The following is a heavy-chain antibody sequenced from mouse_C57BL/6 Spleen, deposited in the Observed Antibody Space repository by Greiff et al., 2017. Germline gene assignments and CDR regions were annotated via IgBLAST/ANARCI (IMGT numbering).Heavy chain of an antibody. CDR3: ASYSNYAMDY. Sequence: VQLQQSGAELVKPGASVKLSCTASGFNITDYYMHWVKQRTEQGLEWIGRIDPEDGETKYAPKFQGKATITADTSSNTAYLQLSSLTSEDTAVYYCASYSNYAMDYWGQGTSVTVSS. CDR1: GFNITDYY. J-gene: IGHJ4*01. D-gene: IGHD2-5*01. V-gene: IGHV14-2*01. CDR2: IDPEDGET.